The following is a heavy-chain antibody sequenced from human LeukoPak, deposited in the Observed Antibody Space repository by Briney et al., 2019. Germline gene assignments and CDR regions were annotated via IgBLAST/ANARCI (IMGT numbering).Heavy chain of an antibody. D-gene: IGHD5-12*01. Sequence: SETLSLTCTVSGGSISSYYWSWIRQPAGKGLEWIGRIYTSGSTNYNPSLKSRVTISVDTSKNQFSLKLSSVTAADTAVYYCARDKLYSGYDPFYHYYMDVWGKGTTVIISS. CDR3: ARDKLYSGYDPFYHYYMDV. CDR2: IYTSGST. V-gene: IGHV4-4*07. CDR1: GGSISSYY. J-gene: IGHJ6*03.